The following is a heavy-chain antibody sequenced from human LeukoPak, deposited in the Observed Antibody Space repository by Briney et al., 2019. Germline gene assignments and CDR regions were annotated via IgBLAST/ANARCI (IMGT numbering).Heavy chain of an antibody. CDR1: GFPFSSYA. CDR2: ISDSGGST. J-gene: IGHJ4*02. Sequence: PGGSLRLSCSASGFPFSSYAMHWVRQAPGKGLECVSAISDSGGSTYYADSVKGRFTISGDNSKNTLYLQMSSLRADDTAVYYCARDRPGLGDGDYGFDYWGQGTLVTVSS. D-gene: IGHD4-17*01. V-gene: IGHV3-64D*09. CDR3: ARDRPGLGDGDYGFDY.